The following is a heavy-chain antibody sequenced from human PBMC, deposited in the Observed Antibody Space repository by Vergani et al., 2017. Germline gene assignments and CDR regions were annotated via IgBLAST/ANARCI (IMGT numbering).Heavy chain of an antibody. Sequence: QVQLQESGPGLVKPSETLSLTRTVSGGSISSYYWSWIRQPSGKGLEWIGYIYYSGSTKYNPSLKSRVTISVYTSKNQFSLKLRSVTDADTAVYYCARRGSSWYWYFDLWGRGTLVTVSS. CDR1: GGSISSYY. D-gene: IGHD6-13*01. CDR2: IYYSGST. J-gene: IGHJ2*01. V-gene: IGHV4-59*01. CDR3: ARRGSSWYWYFDL.